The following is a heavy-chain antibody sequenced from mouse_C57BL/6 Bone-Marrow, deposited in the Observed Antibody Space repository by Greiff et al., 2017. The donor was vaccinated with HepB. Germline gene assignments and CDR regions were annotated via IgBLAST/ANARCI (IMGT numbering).Heavy chain of an antibody. Sequence: VQLLQSGAELVRPGASVKLSCKASGYTFTSYGISWVKQRTGQGLEWIGEIYPRSGNTYYNEKFKGKATMTADKSSSTAYMQLRSLTSEDSAVYCCAGPFTTEVEVDYWGQGTTVTVSA. V-gene: IGHV1-81*01. CDR3: AGPFTTEVEVDY. CDR2: IYPRSGNT. CDR1: GYTFTSYG. D-gene: IGHD1-1*01. J-gene: IGHJ3*01.